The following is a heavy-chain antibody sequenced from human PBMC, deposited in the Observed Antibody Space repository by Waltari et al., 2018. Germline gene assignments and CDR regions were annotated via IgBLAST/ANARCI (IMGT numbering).Heavy chain of an antibody. J-gene: IGHJ3*02. CDR2: IYHSGST. CDR1: GYSISSGYY. D-gene: IGHD6-19*01. CDR3: ASTCQWPPYDAFDI. V-gene: IGHV4-38-2*01. Sequence: QVQLQESGPGLVKPSETLSLTCAVSGYSISSGYYWCWIRQPPGKGLEWIGSIYHSGSTYYNPCLKSRVTTSVDTSKIQFTLKMGAVTAADTAVYYRASTCQWPPYDAFDIWGQGTMVTVSS.